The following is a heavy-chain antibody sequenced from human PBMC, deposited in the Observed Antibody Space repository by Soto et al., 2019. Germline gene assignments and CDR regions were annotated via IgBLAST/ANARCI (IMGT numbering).Heavy chain of an antibody. CDR2: VYDTGDT. CDR1: GGTVASSHW. V-gene: IGHV4-4*02. Sequence: PSETLSLTCGVSGGTVASSHWWSWVRQSPGGGLEWIGNVYDTGDTNFNPSLQSRVTISVDKSNNQFSLRLNSLTAADTAVYFCAREIVTAGGNNYFDPWGPGTLVTVS. J-gene: IGHJ5*02. CDR3: AREIVTAGGNNYFDP. D-gene: IGHD2-21*02.